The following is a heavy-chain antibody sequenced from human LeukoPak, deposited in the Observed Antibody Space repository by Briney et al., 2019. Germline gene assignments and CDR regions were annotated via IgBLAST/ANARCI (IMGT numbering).Heavy chain of an antibody. D-gene: IGHD5-18*01. J-gene: IGHJ4*02. CDR3: ARWLSHKIDSNGYLDY. V-gene: IGHV3-66*01. Sequence: GGSLRLSCAASGFTVSSNYMNWVRQAPGKGLEWVSVIFISGSTYYADSVKGRFTISRDNSKNTLYLQMNSLRAEDTGIYYCARWLSHKIDSNGYLDYWGQGTLVAVSS. CDR1: GFTVSSNY. CDR2: IFISGST.